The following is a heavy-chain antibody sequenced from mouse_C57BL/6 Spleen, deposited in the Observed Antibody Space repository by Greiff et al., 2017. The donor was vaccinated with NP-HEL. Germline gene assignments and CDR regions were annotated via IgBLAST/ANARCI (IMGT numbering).Heavy chain of an antibody. Sequence: DVHLVESGEGLVKPGGSLKLSCAASGFTFSSYAMSWVRQTPEKRLAWVAYISSGGDYIYYADTVKGRFTISRDNARNTLYLQMSSLKSEDTAMYYCTLYDYAMDYWGQGTSVTVSS. J-gene: IGHJ4*01. CDR3: TLYDYAMDY. CDR2: ISSGGDYI. CDR1: GFTFSSYA. V-gene: IGHV5-9-1*02. D-gene: IGHD2-12*01.